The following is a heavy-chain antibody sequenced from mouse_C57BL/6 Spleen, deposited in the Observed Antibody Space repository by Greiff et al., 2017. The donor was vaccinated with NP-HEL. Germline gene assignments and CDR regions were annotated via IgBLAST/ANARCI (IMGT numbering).Heavy chain of an antibody. CDR3: ARHEDYYGSSPNGYFDV. D-gene: IGHD1-1*01. CDR1: GYTFTEYT. CDR2: FYPGSGSI. J-gene: IGHJ1*03. V-gene: IGHV1-62-2*01. Sequence: QVQLQQSGAELVKPGASVKLSCKASGYTFTEYTIHWVKQRPGQGLEWIGWFYPGSGSIKYNEKFKDKATLTADKSSSTVYMELSRLTSEDSAVYFCARHEDYYGSSPNGYFDVWGTGTTVTVSS.